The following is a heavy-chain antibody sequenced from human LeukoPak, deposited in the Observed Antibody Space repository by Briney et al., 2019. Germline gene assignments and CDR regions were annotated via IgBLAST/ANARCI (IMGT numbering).Heavy chain of an antibody. V-gene: IGHV3-7*01. CDR1: GFTFSSYW. CDR2: IKQDGGEK. J-gene: IGHJ4*02. CDR3: ARRKTYYYDSSGFEGDY. D-gene: IGHD3-22*01. Sequence: GGSLRLSCAASGFTFSSYWMTWVRQPPGKGLEWVANIKQDGGEKYYVDSVKGRFTISRDNAKNSLYLQMNSLRAEDTAVYYCARRKTYYYDSSGFEGDYWGQGTLVTVSS.